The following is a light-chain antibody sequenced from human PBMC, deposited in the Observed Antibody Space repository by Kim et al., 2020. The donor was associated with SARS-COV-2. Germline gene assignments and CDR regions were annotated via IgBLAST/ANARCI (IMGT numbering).Light chain of an antibody. CDR2: DAS. CDR3: LQYHDRRT. CDR1: HSSSTW. V-gene: IGKV1-5*01. Sequence: VAGCLTTSRPGSHSSSTWSSWYQQTPGKAPILLYFDASAWQSGVSSLIGGSGSGTDFPLTISSRHPDDLATYYCLQYHDRRTFGRGTKVDIK. J-gene: IGKJ1*01.